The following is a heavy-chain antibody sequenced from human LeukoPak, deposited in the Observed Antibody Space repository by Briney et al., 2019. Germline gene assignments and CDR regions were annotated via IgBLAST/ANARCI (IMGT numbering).Heavy chain of an antibody. CDR2: IYYSGST. CDR3: ARITYGDNHFDI. CDR1: GVSISYYY. D-gene: IGHD4-23*01. V-gene: IGHV4-59*01. J-gene: IGHJ3*02. Sequence: SETLSLTCTVSGVSISYYYWSWIRQPPGEGLEWIGYIYYSGSTNYNPSLKSRVTISVDTSKNQFSLKLNSVTAADTAVYYCARITYGDNHFDIWGQGTMVTVSS.